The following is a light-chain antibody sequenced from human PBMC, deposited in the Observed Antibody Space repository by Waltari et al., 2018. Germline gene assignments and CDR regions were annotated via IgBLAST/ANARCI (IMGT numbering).Light chain of an antibody. CDR3: QHYVRLPVT. V-gene: IGKV3-20*01. Sequence: EIVLTQSPGTLSLSQGERATLSCRTSPSGGRGLAWYQQKPGQAPRLLIYGASNRATGIPDRFSGSGSGTDFSLTISRLDPEDFAVYYCQHYVRLPVTFGQGTKVEIK. CDR2: GAS. CDR1: PSGGRG. J-gene: IGKJ1*01.